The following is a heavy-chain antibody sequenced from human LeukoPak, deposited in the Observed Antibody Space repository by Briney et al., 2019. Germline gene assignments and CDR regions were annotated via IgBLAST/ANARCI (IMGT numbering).Heavy chain of an antibody. CDR3: ARDRNGAVPGYNWFDP. Sequence: PGGSLRLSCEVSGFTVSSHYMSWVRQAPGKGLEWVSVIYSGGDTFYADSVKGRFTISRDSSKSILYLQMNSLRAEDTAVYSCARDRNGAVPGYNWFDPWGQGTLVTVSS. CDR1: GFTVSSHY. D-gene: IGHD1-1*01. J-gene: IGHJ5*02. V-gene: IGHV3-66*01. CDR2: IYSGGDT.